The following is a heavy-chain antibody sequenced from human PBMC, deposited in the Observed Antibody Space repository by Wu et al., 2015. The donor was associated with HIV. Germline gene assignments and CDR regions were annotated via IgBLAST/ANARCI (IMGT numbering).Heavy chain of an antibody. J-gene: IGHJ3*01. CDR2: MYSSGST. D-gene: IGHD1-14*01. V-gene: IGHV4-38-2*01. CDR1: GTSVSSDYY. Sequence: QVQLQESGPGLVKPSETLSLTCVVSGTSVSSDYYWGWIRQTPGKGLEWIGYMYSSGSTKYNPSLMGRVTISVETAKNQFSLKLRSVTAADTAIYYCAKEGGPSVFFGADNALGAFDVWGQGTMVTVSS. CDR3: AKEGGPSVFFGADNALGAFDV.